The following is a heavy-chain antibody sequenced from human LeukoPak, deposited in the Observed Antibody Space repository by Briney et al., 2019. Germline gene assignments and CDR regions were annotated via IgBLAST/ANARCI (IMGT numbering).Heavy chain of an antibody. J-gene: IGHJ6*02. D-gene: IGHD3-16*01. CDR2: IRQDGGEK. Sequence: GGSLRLSCAASGFTFGDYWMSWVRQAPGKGLEWVANIRQDGGEKYYVDSVKGRFTISRDNAKNSLYLQMNSLRVEDTAVYFCARGGGLDVWGQGATVTVSS. CDR1: GFTFGDYW. V-gene: IGHV3-7*03. CDR3: ARGGGLDV.